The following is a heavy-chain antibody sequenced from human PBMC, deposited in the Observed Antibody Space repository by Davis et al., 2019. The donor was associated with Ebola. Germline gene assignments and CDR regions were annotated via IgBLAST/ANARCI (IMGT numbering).Heavy chain of an antibody. V-gene: IGHV3-9*01. J-gene: IGHJ6*02. CDR1: GFTFDDYA. CDR2: ISWNSGSI. Sequence: PGGSLRLSCAASGFTFDDYAMHWVRQAPGKGLEWVSGISWNSGSIGYADSVEGRFTISRDNAKNSLYLQMNSLRAEDTALYYCAKDIHYYYGMDVWGQGTTVTVSS. CDR3: AKDIHYYYGMDV.